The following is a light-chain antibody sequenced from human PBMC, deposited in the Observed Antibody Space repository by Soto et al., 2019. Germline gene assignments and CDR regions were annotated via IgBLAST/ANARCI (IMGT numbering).Light chain of an antibody. V-gene: IGKV1-27*01. J-gene: IGKJ3*01. CDR1: QGISNY. Sequence: DIQMTQSPSSLSASVGDRATITCRASQGISNYLAWYQQKPGKVPKLLIYAASTLQSGVPSRFSGSGSGTDFTLTISILQPEDVATYYCQKYNSALLFTFGPGTKVDIK. CDR3: QKYNSALLFT. CDR2: AAS.